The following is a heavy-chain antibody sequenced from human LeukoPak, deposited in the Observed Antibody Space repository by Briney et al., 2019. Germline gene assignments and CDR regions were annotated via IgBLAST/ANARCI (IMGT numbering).Heavy chain of an antibody. CDR1: GGSISSSSYS. J-gene: IGHJ4*02. CDR2: IYYSGST. Sequence: SETLSHTCTVSGGSISSSSYSWGWIRQPPGKGLEWIGSIYYSGSTYYNPSLKSRVTISVDTSKNQFSLKLSSVTAADTAVYYCARDERVGATSGDFDYWGQGTLVTVSS. V-gene: IGHV4-39*07. CDR3: ARDERVGATSGDFDY. D-gene: IGHD1-26*01.